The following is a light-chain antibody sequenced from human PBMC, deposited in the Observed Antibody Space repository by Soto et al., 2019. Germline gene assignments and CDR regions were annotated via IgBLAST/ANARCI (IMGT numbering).Light chain of an antibody. V-gene: IGLV2-14*01. J-gene: IGLJ1*01. CDR1: SSDIGGYDY. CDR2: EVS. Sequence: QSAPTQPASVSXXPGQSITISCTGTSSDIGGYDYVSWYQQYPGKAPKLMIYEVSSRPSGVSNRLSGSKSGSTASLTISGLQAEDEADYYCSSYTPTRSYVFGTGTKLTVL. CDR3: SSYTPTRSYV.